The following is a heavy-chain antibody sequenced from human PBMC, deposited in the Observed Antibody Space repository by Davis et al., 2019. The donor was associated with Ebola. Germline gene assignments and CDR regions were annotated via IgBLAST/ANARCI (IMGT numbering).Heavy chain of an antibody. CDR3: AKTDCSGGSCYLFDY. Sequence: PGGSLRLSCAASGFTFTSYSMNWVRQAPGKGLEWVSAISGSGGSTYYADSVKGRFTISRDNSKNTLYLQMNSLRAEDTAVYYCAKTDCSGGSCYLFDYWGQGTLVTVSS. J-gene: IGHJ4*02. V-gene: IGHV3-23*01. CDR2: ISGSGGST. D-gene: IGHD2-15*01. CDR1: GFTFTSYS.